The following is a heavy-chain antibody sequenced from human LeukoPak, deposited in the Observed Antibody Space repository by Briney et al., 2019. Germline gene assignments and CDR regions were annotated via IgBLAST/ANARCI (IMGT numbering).Heavy chain of an antibody. V-gene: IGHV3-23*01. CDR3: ARDWVDIVVVPAAPYYYYYYMDV. CDR1: GLTFSSYA. D-gene: IGHD2-2*01. J-gene: IGHJ6*03. CDR2: IRDSGYST. Sequence: PGGSLRLSCAASGLTFSSYAMTWVRQAPGKGLEWVSTIRDSGYSTYYADSVKGRFTISRDNSKNTLYLQMNSLRAEDTAVYYCARDWVDIVVVPAAPYYYYYYMDVWGKGTTVTVSS.